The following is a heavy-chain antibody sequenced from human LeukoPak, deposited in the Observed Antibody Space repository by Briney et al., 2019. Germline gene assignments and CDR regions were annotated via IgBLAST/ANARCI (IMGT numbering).Heavy chain of an antibody. CDR2: IKQDGSEK. Sequence: PGGSLRLSCAASGFTFSSYWMSWVRQPPGRGLEWVANIKQDGSEKYYVDSVKGRFTISRDNAKNSLVLQMSSLRAEDTAVYYCARDTYASSGLDYWGQGTLVTVSS. D-gene: IGHD2-2*01. J-gene: IGHJ4*02. CDR1: GFTFSSYW. CDR3: ARDTYASSGLDY. V-gene: IGHV3-7*05.